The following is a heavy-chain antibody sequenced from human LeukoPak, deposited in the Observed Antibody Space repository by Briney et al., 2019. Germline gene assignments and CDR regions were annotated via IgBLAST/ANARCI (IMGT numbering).Heavy chain of an antibody. CDR2: IYYSGST. V-gene: IGHV4-59*01. J-gene: IGHJ6*03. Sequence: KPSETPSLTCSVSGGSINNYYWTWIRQPPGKGLEWIGYIYYSGSTNYNPSLKNRVTISVDTSNNQFSLKLTSLTAADTAVYYCAREKWGGHYMEVWGKGTTVTVSS. CDR1: GGSINNYY. CDR3: AREKWGGHYMEV. D-gene: IGHD1-26*01.